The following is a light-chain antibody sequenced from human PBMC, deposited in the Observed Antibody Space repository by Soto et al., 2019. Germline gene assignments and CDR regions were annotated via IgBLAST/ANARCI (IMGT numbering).Light chain of an antibody. Sequence: DIQMTQSPSTLSASIGDTVIITCRASQSINSWLAWYQQKPGKAPKLLIHKASTLESGVPSRFSGSESGTEYTLTISSLQPDDFATFYCQQYDRFPYTFGQGTNLETK. V-gene: IGKV1-5*03. CDR2: KAS. CDR1: QSINSW. J-gene: IGKJ2*01. CDR3: QQYDRFPYT.